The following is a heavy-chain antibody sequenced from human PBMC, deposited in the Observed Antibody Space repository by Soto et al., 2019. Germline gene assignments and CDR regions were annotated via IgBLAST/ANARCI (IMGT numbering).Heavy chain of an antibody. V-gene: IGHV3-21*01. D-gene: IGHD6-6*01. CDR1: GFTFSSYS. CDR3: ARHMSIAATGDY. CDR2: ITSSSNYI. Sequence: EVQLVESGGGLVKPGGSLRLSCAASGFTFSSYSLTWVRQPPGKGLEWVSPITSSSNYIYYADSVKGRFTISRDNAKNSLFLQMNSLRAEDTAVYYCARHMSIAATGDYWGQGTLVTVSS. J-gene: IGHJ4*02.